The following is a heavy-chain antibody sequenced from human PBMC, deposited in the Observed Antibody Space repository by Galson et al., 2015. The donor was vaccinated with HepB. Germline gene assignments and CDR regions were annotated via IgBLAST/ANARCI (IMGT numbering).Heavy chain of an antibody. CDR2: ISTDGSST. Sequence: SLRLSCAASGFTFSSYWMHWVRQAPGKGLVWVSRISTDGSSTTYADSVKGRFTISRDNAKNTLYLQMNSLRAEDTAVYYCARDPKSSGWDFDYWGQGTLVTVFS. J-gene: IGHJ4*02. D-gene: IGHD6-19*01. CDR1: GFTFSSYW. CDR3: ARDPKSSGWDFDY. V-gene: IGHV3-74*01.